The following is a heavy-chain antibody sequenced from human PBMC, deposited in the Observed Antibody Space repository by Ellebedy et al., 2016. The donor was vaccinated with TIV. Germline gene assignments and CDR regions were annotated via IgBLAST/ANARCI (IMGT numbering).Heavy chain of an antibody. Sequence: ASVKVSCKASGYTLNNYGITWVRQAPGQGLEWMGWISANNGHTSYAQRLQGRATMTTDTSTSTAYMELRRLRSDDTAVYYCARIRGVIVFDYWGQGTVVTVSS. V-gene: IGHV1-18*04. D-gene: IGHD3-10*01. J-gene: IGHJ4*02. CDR2: ISANNGHT. CDR3: ARIRGVIVFDY. CDR1: GYTLNNYG.